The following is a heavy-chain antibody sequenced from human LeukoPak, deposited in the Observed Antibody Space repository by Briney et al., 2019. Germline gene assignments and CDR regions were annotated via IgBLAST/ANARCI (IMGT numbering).Heavy chain of an antibody. D-gene: IGHD3-3*01. CDR3: ARDGRRITIFGVATQYYFDY. V-gene: IGHV3-7*03. J-gene: IGHJ4*02. Sequence: GGSLRLSCAASGFTFSSYWMSWVRQAPGKGLEWVANIKQDGSEKYYVDSVKGRFTISRDNAENSLYLQMNSLRAEDTAVYYCARDGRRITIFGVATQYYFDYWGQGTLVTVSS. CDR2: IKQDGSEK. CDR1: GFTFSSYW.